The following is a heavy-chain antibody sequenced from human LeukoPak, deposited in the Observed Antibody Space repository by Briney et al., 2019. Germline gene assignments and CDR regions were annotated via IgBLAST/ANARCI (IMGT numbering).Heavy chain of an antibody. D-gene: IGHD2-2*01. CDR3: ARDRASHFDF. CDR2: IKSDGSAA. Sequence: GRSLRLSCAASGFTFSSYGMHWVRQAPGKGLVWVSGIKSDGSAATYAGSVKGRFTISRDNAKNTLYLQMNRLRAEDTAVYYCARDRASHFDFWGQGTVVTVSS. CDR1: GFTFSSYG. V-gene: IGHV3-74*01. J-gene: IGHJ4*02.